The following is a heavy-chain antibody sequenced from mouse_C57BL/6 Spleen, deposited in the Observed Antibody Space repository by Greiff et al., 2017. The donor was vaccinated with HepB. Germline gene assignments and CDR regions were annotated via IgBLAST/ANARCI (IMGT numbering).Heavy chain of an antibody. CDR3: ARQYYGGSWYFDV. V-gene: IGHV5-17*01. Sequence: EVQRVESGGGLVKPGGSLKLSCAASGFTFSDYGMHWVRQAPEKGLEWVAYISSGSSTIYYADTVKGRFTISRDNAKNTLFLHMTSLRSEDTAMYYCARQYYGGSWYFDVWGTGTTVTVSS. CDR2: ISSGSSTI. J-gene: IGHJ1*03. CDR1: GFTFSDYG. D-gene: IGHD1-1*01.